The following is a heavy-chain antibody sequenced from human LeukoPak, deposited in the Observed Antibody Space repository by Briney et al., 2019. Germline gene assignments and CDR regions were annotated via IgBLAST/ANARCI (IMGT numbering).Heavy chain of an antibody. J-gene: IGHJ4*02. CDR2: LSGSGGST. CDR1: GFTFSSYA. D-gene: IGHD3-22*01. Sequence: GESLTLSCAASGFTFSSYAMNWVRQAPGKGLEWVSALSGSGGSTYYADSVKGRFTISRDNSKNTLYLQMNSLRVEDTAVYYCTKGRDDSDCWGQGTLVTVSS. V-gene: IGHV3-23*01. CDR3: TKGRDDSDC.